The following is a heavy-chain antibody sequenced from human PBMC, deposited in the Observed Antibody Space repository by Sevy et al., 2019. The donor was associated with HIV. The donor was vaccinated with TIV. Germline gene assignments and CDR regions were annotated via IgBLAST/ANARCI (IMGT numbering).Heavy chain of an antibody. CDR3: ARPPSIAAAGHYYFDY. CDR1: GYSFTSYW. D-gene: IGHD6-13*01. J-gene: IGHJ4*02. CDR2: IYPGDSDT. Sequence: GESLKISCKGSGYSFTSYWIGWVRQMPGKGLEWMGIIYPGDSDTTHSPSFEGQVTISVDKSISTAYLQWSSLKASDTAMYYCARPPSIAAAGHYYFDYWGQGTLVTVSS. V-gene: IGHV5-51*01.